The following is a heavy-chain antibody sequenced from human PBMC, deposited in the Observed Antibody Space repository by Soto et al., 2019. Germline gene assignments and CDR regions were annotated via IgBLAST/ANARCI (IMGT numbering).Heavy chain of an antibody. Sequence: EVQLLESGGGLVQPGGSLRLSCAASGFTFSDYAMSWVRQAPGKGLEWVSSISGSGGNTNYADSVKGRLTVSRDNSKNTLYLQMNILRAEDTALYYYAKDPHLPYYYYMDVWGKGTTVTVSS. J-gene: IGHJ6*03. CDR3: AKDPHLPYYYYMDV. CDR1: GFTFSDYA. CDR2: ISGSGGNT. V-gene: IGHV3-23*01.